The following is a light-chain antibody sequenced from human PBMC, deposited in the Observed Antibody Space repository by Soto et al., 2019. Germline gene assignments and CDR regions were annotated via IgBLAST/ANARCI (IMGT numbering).Light chain of an antibody. V-gene: IGKV3-20*01. CDR1: QSVSSSY. Sequence: PAILYASPSEGVDLXSRSIQSVSSSYLAWYQQKPGQAPRLLIYLASSRATGIPDRFSGSGSGTDFTLTISRLEPEDFAVYYCQQYGSSPPWTFGQGTTVDIK. J-gene: IGKJ1*01. CDR3: QQYGSSPPWT. CDR2: LAS.